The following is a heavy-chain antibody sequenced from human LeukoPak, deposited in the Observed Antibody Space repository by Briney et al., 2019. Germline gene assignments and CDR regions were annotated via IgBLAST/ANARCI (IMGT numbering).Heavy chain of an antibody. V-gene: IGHV4-30-4*08. Sequence: TSETLSLTCAVSGGSISSGDYYWSWIRQPPGKGLEWIGYIYYSGNTYYNPSLKSRVSISVDTSKNQFSLKLSSVTAADTAVYYCATLGSVLRFFFLGYYWGQGTLVTVSS. D-gene: IGHD3-3*01. CDR2: IYYSGNT. CDR1: GGSISSGDYY. J-gene: IGHJ4*02. CDR3: ATLGSVLRFFFLGYY.